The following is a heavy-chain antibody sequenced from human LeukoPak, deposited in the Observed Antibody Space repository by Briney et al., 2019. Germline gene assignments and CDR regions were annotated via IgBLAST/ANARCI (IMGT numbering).Heavy chain of an antibody. CDR1: GGSISSSTYY. Sequence: SETLSLTCTVSGGSISSSTYYWGWIRQPPGKGLEWIGSIYFTGGTYYNPSLKSRVTISVDTSKNQFSLKLTSVTAADTAVYYCARRGGSPLGAFDIWGQGTMVTVSS. CDR3: ARRGGSPLGAFDI. CDR2: IYFTGGT. D-gene: IGHD1-26*01. V-gene: IGHV4-39*07. J-gene: IGHJ3*02.